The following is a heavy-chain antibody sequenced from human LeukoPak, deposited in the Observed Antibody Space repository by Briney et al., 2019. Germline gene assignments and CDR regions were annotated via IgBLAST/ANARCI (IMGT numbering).Heavy chain of an antibody. CDR3: ATKVRGGFDI. CDR1: GGSIYSHY. V-gene: IGHV4-59*11. CDR2: IYKSGII. Sequence: SETLPLTCTVSGGSIYSHYCNWIRQSPGKELEWIGYIYKSGIINYNPSLKSRVTISVDTSKNQFSLKLNSVTAADTAIYYCATKVRGGFDIWGQGTMVTVSS. J-gene: IGHJ3*02. D-gene: IGHD2-15*01.